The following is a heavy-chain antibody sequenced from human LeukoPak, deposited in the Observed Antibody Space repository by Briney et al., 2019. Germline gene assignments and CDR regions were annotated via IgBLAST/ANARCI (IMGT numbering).Heavy chain of an antibody. CDR1: GYTFTGYY. CDR3: ARGGGRVVPAASLFDY. V-gene: IGHV1-2*02. D-gene: IGHD2-2*01. Sequence: VASVKVSCKASGYTFTGYYLHWLRQAPGHGLEWMGWINPNSGDTNYAQKLQGRVTMTTDTSTSTAYMELRSLRSDDTAVYYCARGGGRVVPAASLFDYWGQGTLVTVSS. CDR2: INPNSGDT. J-gene: IGHJ4*02.